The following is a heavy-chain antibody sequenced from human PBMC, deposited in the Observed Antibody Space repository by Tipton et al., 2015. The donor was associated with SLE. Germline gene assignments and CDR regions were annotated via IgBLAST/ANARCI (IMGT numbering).Heavy chain of an antibody. Sequence: TLSLTCAIYGGSLSGFYWSWIRQPPGKGLEWIGEITHTGSTYYNPSLKSRVTISVDTSKNQFPLKVSSVTAADTAVYYCARERWPYYWGQGTLVTVSS. D-gene: IGHD5-24*01. CDR3: ARERWPYY. J-gene: IGHJ4*02. CDR2: ITHTGST. CDR1: GGSLSGFY. V-gene: IGHV4-34*01.